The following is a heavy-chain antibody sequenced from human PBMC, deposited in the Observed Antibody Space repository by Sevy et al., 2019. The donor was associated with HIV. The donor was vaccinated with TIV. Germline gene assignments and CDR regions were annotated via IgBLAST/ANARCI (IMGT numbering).Heavy chain of an antibody. D-gene: IGHD6-19*01. CDR3: ARLPGYSSGWPFDY. Sequence: SETMSLTCTVSGGSISSYYWSWIRQPPGKGLEWIGYIYYSGSTNYNPSLKSRVTISVDTSKNQFSLKLSSVTAADTAVYYCARLPGYSSGWPFDYWGQGTLVTVSS. V-gene: IGHV4-59*08. J-gene: IGHJ4*02. CDR2: IYYSGST. CDR1: GGSISSYY.